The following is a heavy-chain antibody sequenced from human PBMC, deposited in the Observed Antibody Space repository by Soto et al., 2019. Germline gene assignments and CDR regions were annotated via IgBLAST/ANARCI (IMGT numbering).Heavy chain of an antibody. CDR1: GGTFSHTT. CDR2: IIPMPALV. D-gene: IGHD5-12*01. Sequence: QVQLVQSGPEVKKPGSSVRISCKASGGTFSHTTITWVRQAPGQGLEWMGRIIPMPALVKYAQKFQGRVTITADRYTSTAYVYLSSLRSEDTAVYYCAPGPDSGYNYSFDYWGQGTLVTVSS. CDR3: APGPDSGYNYSFDY. V-gene: IGHV1-69*02. J-gene: IGHJ4*02.